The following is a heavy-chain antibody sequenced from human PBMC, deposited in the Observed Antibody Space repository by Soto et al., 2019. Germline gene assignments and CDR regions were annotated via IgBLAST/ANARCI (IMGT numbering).Heavy chain of an antibody. J-gene: IGHJ4*02. CDR1: GGTFSSYA. CDR2: IIPIFGTA. D-gene: IGHD3-16*02. V-gene: IGHV1-69*12. Sequence: QVQLVQSGAEVKKPGSSVKVSCKASGGTFSSYAISWVRQAPGQGLEWMGGIIPIFGTANYAQKFQGRVTATADESTSTAYMELSSLRSEDTAVYYCSRDRGYYDYVWGSYHYRSFDYWGQGTLVTVSS. CDR3: SRDRGYYDYVWGSYHYRSFDY.